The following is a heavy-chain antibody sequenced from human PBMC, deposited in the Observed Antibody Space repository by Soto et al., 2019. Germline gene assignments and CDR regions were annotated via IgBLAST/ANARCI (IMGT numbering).Heavy chain of an antibody. CDR3: ARGSEDYGDYVAFDI. D-gene: IGHD4-17*01. V-gene: IGHV3-11*01. Sequence: GGSLRLSCPASGFTFSDYYMSWIRQAPGKGLEWVSYISSSGSTIYYADSVKGRFTISRDNAKNSLYLQMNSLRAEDTAVYYCARGSEDYGDYVAFDIWGQGTMVTVSS. CDR2: ISSSGSTI. J-gene: IGHJ3*02. CDR1: GFTFSDYY.